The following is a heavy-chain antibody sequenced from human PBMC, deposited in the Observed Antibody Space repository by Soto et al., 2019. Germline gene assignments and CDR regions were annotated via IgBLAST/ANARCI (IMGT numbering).Heavy chain of an antibody. CDR3: AKDDFTDRGDDYFDY. Sequence: GGSLRLSCAASGFSFTNFAMSWVRQAPGKGLEWVAGIGASGDITWYADSVKGRLSISRDNSKNTLYLQLNSLRFEDTAVYYCAKDDFTDRGDDYFDYWGPGTLGTVPA. V-gene: IGHV3-23*01. CDR2: IGASGDIT. J-gene: IGHJ4*02. D-gene: IGHD2-21*02. CDR1: GFSFTNFA.